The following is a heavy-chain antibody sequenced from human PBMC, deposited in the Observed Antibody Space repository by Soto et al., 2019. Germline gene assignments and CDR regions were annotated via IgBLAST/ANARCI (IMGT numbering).Heavy chain of an antibody. V-gene: IGHV2-5*02. CDR1: GFSLSTSGVG. CDR3: AHRTREVRGVISWFDP. D-gene: IGHD3-10*01. Sequence: QITLKESGPTLVKPTQTLTLTCTFSGFSLSTSGVGVGWIRQPPGKALEWLALIDWDDDKRYSPSLKSRLTITKDTSKNQVVLTMTNMDPVDTATYYCAHRTREVRGVISWFDPWGQGTLVTVSS. CDR2: IDWDDDK. J-gene: IGHJ5*02.